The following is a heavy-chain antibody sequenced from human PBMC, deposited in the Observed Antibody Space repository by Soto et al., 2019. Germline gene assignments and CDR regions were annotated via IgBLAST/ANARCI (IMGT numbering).Heavy chain of an antibody. D-gene: IGHD6-13*01. CDR2: TTPNSGGT. CDR3: ARAVAAAVVPSEYYICKY. CDR1: GYTFTTYA. J-gene: IGHJ4*02. Sequence: GASVKVSCKAPGYTFTTYAIPWLRQAPVQGLEWMGWTTPNSGGTNYAQKFQGWDTMTRDTSISTAYMELSRPRPDDTAVYYCARAVAAAVVPSEYYICKYWGQGPRFT. V-gene: IGHV1-2*04.